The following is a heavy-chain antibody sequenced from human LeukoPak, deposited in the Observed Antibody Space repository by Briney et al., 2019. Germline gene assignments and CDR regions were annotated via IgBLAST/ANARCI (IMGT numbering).Heavy chain of an antibody. CDR1: GFTFSSYA. Sequence: GGSLRLSCAASGFTFSSYAMHWVRQAPGKGLEYVSAISSNGGSTYYANSVKGRFTISRDNSKNTLYLQMGSLRAEDMAVYYCASYIRGGSQNRDFDYWGQGTLVTVSS. CDR2: ISSNGGST. D-gene: IGHD1-26*01. CDR3: ASYIRGGSQNRDFDY. V-gene: IGHV3-64*01. J-gene: IGHJ4*02.